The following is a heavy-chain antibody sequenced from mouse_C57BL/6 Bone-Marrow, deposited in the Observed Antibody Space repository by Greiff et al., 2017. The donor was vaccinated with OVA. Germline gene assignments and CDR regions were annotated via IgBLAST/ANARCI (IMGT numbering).Heavy chain of an antibody. J-gene: IGHJ2*01. CDR1: GYTFTSYG. Sequence: VQLQQSGAELARPGASVKLSCKASGYTFTSYGISWVKQRTGQGLEWIGEIYPRSGNTYYNEKFKGKATLTADKSSSTAYMELRSLTSEDSAVYFCAVGADYYGSSYGYFDYWGQGTTLTVSS. D-gene: IGHD1-1*01. CDR2: IYPRSGNT. V-gene: IGHV1-81*01. CDR3: AVGADYYGSSYGYFDY.